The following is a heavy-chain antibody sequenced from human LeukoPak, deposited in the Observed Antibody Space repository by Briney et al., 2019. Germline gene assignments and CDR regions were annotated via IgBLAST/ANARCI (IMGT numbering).Heavy chain of an antibody. CDR1: GGSISSCDYY. Sequence: SETLSLTCTVSGGSISSCDYYWRWIRQPPGKGLEWIGYIYYSASTCNNPSLRSRVTISVDTSKNQFSLKLSSVTAADTAVYYCARDHYDTSGYSNGMDVWGQGTTVTVSS. CDR3: ARDHYDTSGYSNGMDV. D-gene: IGHD3-22*01. V-gene: IGHV4-30-4*01. J-gene: IGHJ6*02. CDR2: IYYSAST.